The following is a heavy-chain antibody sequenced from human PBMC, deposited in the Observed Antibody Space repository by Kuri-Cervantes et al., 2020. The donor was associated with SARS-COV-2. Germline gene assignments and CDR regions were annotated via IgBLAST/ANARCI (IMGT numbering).Heavy chain of an antibody. V-gene: IGHV4-59*12. CDR1: GGSISSYY. CDR2: IYYSGST. Sequence: SETLSLTCTVSGGSISSYYWSWIRQPPGKGLEWIGYIYYSGSTNYNPSLKSRVTISIDTSKTQFSLKLSSVTAADTAVYYCAREDVSAFDIWGQGTMVTVSS. D-gene: IGHD3-16*01. J-gene: IGHJ3*02. CDR3: AREDVSAFDI.